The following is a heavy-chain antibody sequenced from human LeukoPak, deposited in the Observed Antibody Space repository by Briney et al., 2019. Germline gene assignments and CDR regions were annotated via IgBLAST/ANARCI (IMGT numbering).Heavy chain of an antibody. V-gene: IGHV3-74*01. CDR1: GFTFSDHW. Sequence: GGSLRLSCAASGFTFSDHWIHWVRQAPGKGLVWVSRINTGGTTTNYADSVRGRFTISRDNAKNTLYLQMNSLRAEDTAVYYCARGGWGGYYTDYWGQGTLVTVSS. CDR2: INTGGTTT. J-gene: IGHJ4*02. CDR3: ARGGWGGYYTDY. D-gene: IGHD3-10*01.